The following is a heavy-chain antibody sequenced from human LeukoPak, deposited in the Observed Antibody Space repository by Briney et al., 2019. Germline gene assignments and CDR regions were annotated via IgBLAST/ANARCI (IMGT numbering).Heavy chain of an antibody. D-gene: IGHD3-9*01. V-gene: IGHV3-15*01. CDR1: GFNFTNAW. J-gene: IGHJ4*02. Sequence: GGSLRLSCIISGFNFTNAWMSWVRRTQGGALEWVGRIKSKADEGTTDYAAPVKGRFTIPRDDSKNTLYLQMNSLRTEDTAVYYCTTVGDYDILTGYPIDFWGQGTLVTVSS. CDR3: TTVGDYDILTGYPIDF. CDR2: IKSKADEGTT.